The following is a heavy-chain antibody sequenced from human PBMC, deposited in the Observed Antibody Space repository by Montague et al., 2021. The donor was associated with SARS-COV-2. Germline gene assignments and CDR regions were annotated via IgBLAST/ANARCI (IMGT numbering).Heavy chain of an antibody. CDR3: ARGPSRLATQEFYFGY. Sequence: TLSLTCIVSSDSISSGGYYWSWIRQHPGKGLEWIGYIYYSGNTYYNPSLKSRVTMSVDTTKNQFSRTLNSVTAADTAVYYCARGPSRLATQEFYFGYWGQGTLDPLSS. J-gene: IGHJ4*02. V-gene: IGHV4-31*03. CDR2: IYYSGNT. CDR1: SDSISSGGYY. D-gene: IGHD5-24*01.